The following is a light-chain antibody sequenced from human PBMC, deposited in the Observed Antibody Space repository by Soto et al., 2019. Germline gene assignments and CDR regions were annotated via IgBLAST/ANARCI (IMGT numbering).Light chain of an antibody. CDR3: SSYTSSSTPSWV. V-gene: IGLV2-14*01. CDR2: DVS. Sequence: QSALTQPASVSGSPGQSITISCTGTSSDVGGYNYVSWYQQHPGKAPKLMIYDVSNRPSGVSNRFSGSKSSNTASLTISGLQAEDEADYYCSSYTSSSTPSWVFGGGTKLTVL. J-gene: IGLJ3*02. CDR1: SSDVGGYNY.